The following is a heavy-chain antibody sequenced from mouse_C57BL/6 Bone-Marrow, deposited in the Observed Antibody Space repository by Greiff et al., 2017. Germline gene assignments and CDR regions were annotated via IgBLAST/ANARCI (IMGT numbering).Heavy chain of an antibody. CDR3: AREGEYYGPAWFAY. D-gene: IGHD1-1*01. V-gene: IGHV1-81*01. CDR2: IYPRSGNT. Sequence: VQLQQSGAELARPGASVKLSCKASGYTFTSYGISWVKQRTGQGLEWIGEIYPRSGNTYYNEKFKGKATLTADKSSSTAYMELRSLTSEDSAVYFCAREGEYYGPAWFAYWGQGTLVTVSA. CDR1: GYTFTSYG. J-gene: IGHJ3*01.